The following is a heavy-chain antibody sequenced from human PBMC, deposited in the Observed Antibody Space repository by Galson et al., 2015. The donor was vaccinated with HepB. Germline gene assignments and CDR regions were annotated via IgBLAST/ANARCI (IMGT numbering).Heavy chain of an antibody. V-gene: IGHV4-39*07. CDR1: GGSISSSGYY. CDR3: AREGPESHYYDSSGYGAGAFDI. Sequence: ETLSLTCSVSGGSISSSGYYWGWIRQPPGKGLEWIGSIYYSGSTNYNPSLKSRVTISVDTSKNQFSLKLSSVTAADTAVYYCAREGPESHYYDSSGYGAGAFDIWGQGTMVTVSS. CDR2: IYYSGST. D-gene: IGHD3-22*01. J-gene: IGHJ3*02.